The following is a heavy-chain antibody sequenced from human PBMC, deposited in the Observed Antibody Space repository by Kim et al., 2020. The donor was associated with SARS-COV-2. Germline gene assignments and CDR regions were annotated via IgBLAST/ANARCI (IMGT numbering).Heavy chain of an antibody. D-gene: IGHD3-10*01. V-gene: IGHV4-59*01. CDR1: GGSISSYY. CDR3: ARGNYYGSGSYYWSYYYYGMDV. CDR2: IYYSGST. Sequence: SETLSLTCTVSGGSISSYYWSWIRQPPGKGLEWIGYIYYSGSTNYNPSLKSRVTISVDTSKNQFSLKLSSVTAADTAVYYCARGNYYGSGSYYWSYYYYGMDVWGQGTTVTVSS. J-gene: IGHJ6*02.